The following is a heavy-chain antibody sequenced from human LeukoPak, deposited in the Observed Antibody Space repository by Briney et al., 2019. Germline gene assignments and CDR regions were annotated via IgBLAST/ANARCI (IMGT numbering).Heavy chain of an antibody. CDR3: ARDGSVEPYDY. CDR2: INPNSGGT. V-gene: IGHV1-2*02. J-gene: IGHJ4*02. D-gene: IGHD3-10*01. CDR1: GYTFTSYG. Sequence: ASVKVSCKASGYTFTSYGISWVRQAPGQGLEWMGWINPNSGGTNYAQKFQGRVTMTRDTSISTAYMELSRLRSDDTAVYYCARDGSVEPYDYWSQGTLVTVSS.